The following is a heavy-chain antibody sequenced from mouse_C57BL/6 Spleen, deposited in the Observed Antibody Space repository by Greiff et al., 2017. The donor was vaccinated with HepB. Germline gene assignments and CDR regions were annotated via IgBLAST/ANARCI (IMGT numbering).Heavy chain of an antibody. J-gene: IGHJ2*01. V-gene: IGHV2-6-1*01. CDR3: ARHSDGYAGYFDY. CDR1: GFSLTSYG. D-gene: IGHD2-2*01. Sequence: VQRVESGPGLVAPSQSLSITCTVSGFSLTSYGVHWVRQPPGKGLEWLVVIWSDGSTTYNSALKSRLSISKDNSKSQVFLKMNSLQTDDTAMYYCARHSDGYAGYFDYWGQGTTLTVSS. CDR2: IWSDGST.